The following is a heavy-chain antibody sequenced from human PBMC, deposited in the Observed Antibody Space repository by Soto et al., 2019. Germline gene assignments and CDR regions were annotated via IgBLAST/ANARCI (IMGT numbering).Heavy chain of an antibody. CDR1: GFTFSHYA. Sequence: QVQLVESGGGVVQTGRSLRLSCAASGFTFSHYAMHLVRQAPGKGLERVALMSYDGRNAYYADSVKGRFTISRDNSKNTVDLQMNSLRAEDTAMYYCAKGGSHNVEYWGQGTLVTVAS. V-gene: IGHV3-30*18. J-gene: IGHJ4*02. D-gene: IGHD1-26*01. CDR3: AKGGSHNVEY. CDR2: MSYDGRNA.